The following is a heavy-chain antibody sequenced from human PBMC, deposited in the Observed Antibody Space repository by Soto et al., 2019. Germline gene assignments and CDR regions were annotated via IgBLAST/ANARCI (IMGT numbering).Heavy chain of an antibody. CDR1: GFTFSSYA. V-gene: IGHV3-23*01. CDR2: ISGSGGST. J-gene: IGHJ4*02. Sequence: GGSLRLSCAASGFTFSSYAMTWVRQAPGKGLEWVSSISGSGGSTYYADSVKGRFTISRDNSKNTLDLQINSLRAEDTAVYYCAKGGPYYGQNIDYWGQGTLVTVSS. D-gene: IGHD4-17*01. CDR3: AKGGPYYGQNIDY.